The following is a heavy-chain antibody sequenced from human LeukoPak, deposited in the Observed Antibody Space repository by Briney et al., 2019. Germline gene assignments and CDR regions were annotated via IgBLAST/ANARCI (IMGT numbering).Heavy chain of an antibody. CDR3: ARHRLYYGMDV. J-gene: IGHJ6*02. Sequence: GGSLEISGQGSGSRFTSYWIGGAGQLPGKGLEGMGIIYPGDSDTRYSTSFQGQVTISANKSISTAYLQWSSLKASDTAMYYCARHRLYYGMDVWGQGTTVTVSS. D-gene: IGHD4-11*01. V-gene: IGHV5-51*01. CDR2: IYPGDSDT. CDR1: GSRFTSYW.